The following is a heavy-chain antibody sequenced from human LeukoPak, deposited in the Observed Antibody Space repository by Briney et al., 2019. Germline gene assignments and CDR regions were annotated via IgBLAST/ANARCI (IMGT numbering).Heavy chain of an antibody. CDR1: GFTFSSYG. V-gene: IGHV3-33*01. D-gene: IGHD4-11*01. CDR2: IWYDGSNK. J-gene: IGHJ4*02. Sequence: GGSLRLSSAASGFTFSSYGMHWVRQAPGKGLEWVAVIWYDGSNKYYADSVKGRFTISRDNSKNTLYLQMNSLRAEDTAVYYCARGYYSRSDWGQGTLVTVSS. CDR3: ARGYYSRSD.